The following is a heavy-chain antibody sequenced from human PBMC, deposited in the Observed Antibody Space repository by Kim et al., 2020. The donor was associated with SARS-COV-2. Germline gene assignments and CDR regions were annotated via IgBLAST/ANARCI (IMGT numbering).Heavy chain of an antibody. Sequence: GGSLRLSCAASGFTFSSYDMHWVRQATGKGLEWVSAIGTAGDTYYPGSVKGRFTISRENAKNSLYLQMNSLSAGDTAVYYCARSLGLERHGGMDVWGQGTTVTVSS. CDR2: IGTAGDT. CDR1: GFTFSSYD. D-gene: IGHD1-1*01. J-gene: IGHJ6*02. CDR3: ARSLGLERHGGMDV. V-gene: IGHV3-13*01.